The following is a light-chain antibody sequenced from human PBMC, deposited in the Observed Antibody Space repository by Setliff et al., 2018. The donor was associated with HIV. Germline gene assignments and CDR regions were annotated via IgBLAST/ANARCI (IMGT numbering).Light chain of an antibody. CDR1: NSNIGSNF. CDR3: ASWDSTLSAVL. J-gene: IGLJ2*01. CDR2: DSK. Sequence: QSVLTQPPSVSAAPGQKVTISCSGSNSNIGSNFVSWYQQIPGTAPKLLIYDSKKRPSGIPDRFSGSKSGTSAALGITGLQTGDEAAYYCASWDSTLSAVLFGGGTKGTVL. V-gene: IGLV1-51*01.